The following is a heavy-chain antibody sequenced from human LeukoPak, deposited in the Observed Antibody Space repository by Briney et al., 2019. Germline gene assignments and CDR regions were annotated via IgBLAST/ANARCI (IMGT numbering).Heavy chain of an antibody. CDR2: ISSSGAST. Sequence: GSLRLSCAVSGFPFSSYAMSWVRQAPGKGLEWVSGISSSGASTYYADSVKGRFTISRDNAKNSLYLQMNSLRAEDTALYYCAKDKGTAAGGFDYWGQGTLVTVSS. J-gene: IGHJ4*02. CDR1: GFPFSSYA. V-gene: IGHV3-23*01. D-gene: IGHD6-13*01. CDR3: AKDKGTAAGGFDY.